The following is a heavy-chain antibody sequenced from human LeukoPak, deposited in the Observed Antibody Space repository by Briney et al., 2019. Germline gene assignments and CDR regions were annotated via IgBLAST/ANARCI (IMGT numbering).Heavy chain of an antibody. CDR1: GFTFSTHG. D-gene: IGHD3-22*01. CDR3: ARDIRRNYYDSSGNHDAFDI. V-gene: IGHV3-33*01. CDR2: IWYDGTKQ. Sequence: GGSLRLSCAASGFTFSTHGMHWVRQAPGKGLEWVTFIWYDGTKQFYADSVKGRFTISRDISKSTLYLQMNSLRAEDTAVYYCARDIRRNYYDSSGNHDAFDIWDQGTMVTVSS. J-gene: IGHJ3*02.